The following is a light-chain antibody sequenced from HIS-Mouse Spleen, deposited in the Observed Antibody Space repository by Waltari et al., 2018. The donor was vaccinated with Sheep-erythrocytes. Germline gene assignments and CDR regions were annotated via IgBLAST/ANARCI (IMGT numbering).Light chain of an antibody. CDR3: SSYAGSNNWV. V-gene: IGLV2-8*01. CDR1: SSHVGGCYY. J-gene: IGLJ3*02. Sequence: QSALTQPPSASGSPGQSVTISCTGTSSHVGGCYYVSWYQQHPGKAPKLMIYEVSKRPSGVPDRFSGSKSGNTASLTVSGLQAEDEADYYCSSYAGSNNWVFGGGTKLTVL. CDR2: EVS.